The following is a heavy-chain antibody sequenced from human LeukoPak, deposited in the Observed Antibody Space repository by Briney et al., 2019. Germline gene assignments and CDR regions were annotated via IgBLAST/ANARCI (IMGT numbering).Heavy chain of an antibody. J-gene: IGHJ3*02. V-gene: IGHV3-73*01. CDR2: IRGKANSYAT. Sequence: GGSLRLSCAASGFTFSGSAMHWVRQASGKGLEWVGRIRGKANSYATAYAASVKGRFTISRDDSKNTAYLQMNSLKTEDTAVYYCTTSVGAVAHDAFDIWGQGTMVTVSS. CDR1: GFTFSGSA. CDR3: TTSVGAVAHDAFDI. D-gene: IGHD6-19*01.